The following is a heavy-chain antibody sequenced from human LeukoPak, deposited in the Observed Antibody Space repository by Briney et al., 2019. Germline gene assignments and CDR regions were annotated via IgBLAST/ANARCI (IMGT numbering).Heavy chain of an antibody. CDR1: GFTFSSYG. V-gene: IGHV3-30*18. D-gene: IGHD5-18*01. J-gene: IGHJ4*02. CDR3: AKDRYSYAFEYSDS. CDR2: ISNDGSKK. Sequence: GGSLRLSCAASGFTFSSYGMHWVRQAPGKGLDWVAVISNDGSKKYYADSVKGRFTVSRDNSKNTLSPQVSSLRTEDTAVYYCAKDRYSYAFEYSDSWGQGTLVTVSP.